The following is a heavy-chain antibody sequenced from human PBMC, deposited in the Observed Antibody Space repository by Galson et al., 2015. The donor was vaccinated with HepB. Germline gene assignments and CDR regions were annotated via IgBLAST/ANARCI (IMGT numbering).Heavy chain of an antibody. CDR2: INPNSGGT. D-gene: IGHD2-8*01. Sequence: SVKVSCKASGYTFTGYHMHWVRQAPGQGLEWMGRINPNSGGTNFAQRFQGRVTMTRDTSISTAYMELIRLTSDDTAVYFCARGRMLPDYWGQGTLVTVSS. V-gene: IGHV1-2*06. CDR1: GYTFTGYH. CDR3: ARGRMLPDY. J-gene: IGHJ4*02.